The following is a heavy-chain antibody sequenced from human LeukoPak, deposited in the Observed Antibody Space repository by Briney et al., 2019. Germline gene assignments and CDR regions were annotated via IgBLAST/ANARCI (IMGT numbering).Heavy chain of an antibody. CDR1: GYSISSGYY. CDR2: IYHSGST. V-gene: IGHV4-38-2*02. Sequence: TSETLSLTCTVSGYSISSGYYWGWIRQPPGKGLEWIGSIYHSGSTYYNPSLKSRVTISVDTSKNQFSLKLSSVTAADTAVYYCARARNPRSGSWRIDYYYYYMDVWGKGTTVTVSS. D-gene: IGHD3-10*01. CDR3: ARARNPRSGSWRIDYYYYYMDV. J-gene: IGHJ6*03.